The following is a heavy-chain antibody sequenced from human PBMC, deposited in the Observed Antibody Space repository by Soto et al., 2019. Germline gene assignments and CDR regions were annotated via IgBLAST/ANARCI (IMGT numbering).Heavy chain of an antibody. CDR3: ARGPDTAMVLDYYYMDV. V-gene: IGHV4-59*12. CDR2: IYYSGST. CDR1: GGSISSYY. J-gene: IGHJ6*03. Sequence: SETLSLTCTVSGGSISSYYWSWIRQPPGKGLEWIGYIYYSGSTNYNPSLKSRVTISVDTSKNQFSLKLSSVTAADTAVYYCARGPDTAMVLDYYYMDVWGKGTTVTVSS. D-gene: IGHD5-18*01.